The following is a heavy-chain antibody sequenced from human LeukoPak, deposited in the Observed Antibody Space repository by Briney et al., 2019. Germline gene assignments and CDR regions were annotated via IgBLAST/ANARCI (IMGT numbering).Heavy chain of an antibody. J-gene: IGHJ4*02. Sequence: PGGSLRLSCAASGFTFGSYGMHWVRQAPGKGLEWVTFIRSDGSNKYYADSVKGRFTISRDNSKNTLYLQMNTLIADDTAVYYCAKGVKQNVVVTAQHYLDYWGQGTLVTVSS. CDR3: AKGVKQNVVVTAQHYLDY. V-gene: IGHV3-30*02. CDR1: GFTFGSYG. D-gene: IGHD2-21*02. CDR2: IRSDGSNK.